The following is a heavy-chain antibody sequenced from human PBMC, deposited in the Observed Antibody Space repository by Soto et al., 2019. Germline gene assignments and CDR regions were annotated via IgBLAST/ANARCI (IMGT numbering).Heavy chain of an antibody. CDR2: MSYDGTKQ. CDR3: AKEYGSTWIDH. V-gene: IGHV3-30*18. D-gene: IGHD6-13*01. J-gene: IGHJ4*02. CDR1: GFTFSTYG. Sequence: GGSLRLSCAASGFTFSTYGMHWVRQAPGKGLEWVAAMSYDGTKQYYVDSVKGRFTISRDNSRNTLFLQLNSLRDEDTAVYYCAKEYGSTWIDHWGQGTPVTV.